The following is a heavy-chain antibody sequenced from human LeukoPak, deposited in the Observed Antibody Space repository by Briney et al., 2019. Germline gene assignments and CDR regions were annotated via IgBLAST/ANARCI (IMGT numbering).Heavy chain of an antibody. CDR3: ARDLLVDIVATMDY. D-gene: IGHD5-12*01. CDR2: ISSSSSYI. Sequence: AGSLRLSCAASGFTFSSYSMNWVRQAPGKGLEWISYISSSSSYIYYADSVKGRFTISRDNAKNSLYLQMNSLRAEDTAVYYCARDLLVDIVATMDYWRQGTLVTVSS. CDR1: GFTFSSYS. V-gene: IGHV3-21*01. J-gene: IGHJ4*02.